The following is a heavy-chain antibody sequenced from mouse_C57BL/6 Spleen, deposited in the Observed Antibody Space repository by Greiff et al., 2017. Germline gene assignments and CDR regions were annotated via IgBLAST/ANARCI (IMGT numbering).Heavy chain of an antibody. CDR2: INPNNGGT. CDR3: ARWDRGILDY. Sequence: EVKLMESGPELVKPGASVKIPCKASGYTFTDYNMDWVKQSHGKSLEWIGDINPNNGGTIYNQKFKGKATLTVDKSSSTAYMELRSLTSEDTAVYYCARWDRGILDYWGQGTSVTVSS. J-gene: IGHJ4*01. V-gene: IGHV1-18*01. CDR1: GYTFTDYN. D-gene: IGHD4-1*01.